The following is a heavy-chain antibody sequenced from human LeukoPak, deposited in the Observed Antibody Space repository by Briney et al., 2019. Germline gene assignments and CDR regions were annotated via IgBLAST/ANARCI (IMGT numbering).Heavy chain of an antibody. CDR2: IYYSGST. D-gene: IGHD2-15*01. CDR3: ASFKDSGRLFGAFDI. J-gene: IGHJ3*02. Sequence: SETLSLTCTVSGGSISSSSYYWGWIRQPPGKGLEWIGSIYYSGSTYYNPSLKSRVTISVDTSKNQFSLKLSSVTAADTAVYYCASFKDSGRLFGAFDIWGQGTMVTVSS. V-gene: IGHV4-39*07. CDR1: GGSISSSSYY.